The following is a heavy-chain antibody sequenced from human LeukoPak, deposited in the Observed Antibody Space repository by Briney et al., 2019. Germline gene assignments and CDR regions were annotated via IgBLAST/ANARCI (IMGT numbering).Heavy chain of an antibody. V-gene: IGHV3-30*03. D-gene: IGHD3-10*01. CDR1: GFTVSSNY. CDR3: ARDAQSYGSGSYGDY. CDR2: ISYDGRNK. Sequence: PGGSLRLSCAASGFTVSSNYMSWVRQAPGKGLEWVAVISYDGRNKHYPDSVKGRFTISRDISTDTLWLQMDSLRAEDTAVYYCARDAQSYGSGSYGDYWGQGTLVTVSS. J-gene: IGHJ4*02.